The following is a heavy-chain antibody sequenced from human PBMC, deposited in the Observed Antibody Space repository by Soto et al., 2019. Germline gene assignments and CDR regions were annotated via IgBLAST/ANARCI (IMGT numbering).Heavy chain of an antibody. Sequence: ASVKVSCKASGGTFSSYAISWVRQAPGQGLEWMGGIIPIFGTANYAQKFQGRVTITADESTSTAYMELSSLRSEDTAVYYCARDLKGTTESFWFDPWGQGTLVTVSS. CDR2: IIPIFGTA. CDR3: ARDLKGTTESFWFDP. V-gene: IGHV1-69*13. D-gene: IGHD1-7*01. J-gene: IGHJ5*02. CDR1: GGTFSSYA.